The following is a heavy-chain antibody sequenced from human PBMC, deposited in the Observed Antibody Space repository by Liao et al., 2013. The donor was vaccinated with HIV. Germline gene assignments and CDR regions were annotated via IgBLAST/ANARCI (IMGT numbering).Heavy chain of an antibody. CDR3: ARADDLVLGEDAFDI. D-gene: IGHD2-21*01. J-gene: IGHJ3*02. V-gene: IGHV4-4*07. CDR1: GDSTMSYY. Sequence: QVHLQESGPGLVKPSETLSLSCTVSGDSTMSYYWSWIRQPAGKGLEWIGRIYTSGSTNYNPSLKSRVTISVDTSKNQFSLKLSSVTAADTAVYYCARADDLVLGEDAFDIWGQGTMVTVSS. CDR2: IYTSGST.